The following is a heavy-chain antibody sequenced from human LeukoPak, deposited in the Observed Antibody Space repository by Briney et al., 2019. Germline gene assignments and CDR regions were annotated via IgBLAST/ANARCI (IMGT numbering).Heavy chain of an antibody. D-gene: IGHD3-9*01. CDR3: ARDLNANILTGYYVDF. CDR2: VNPKTGGT. CDR1: GYSFTGYY. Sequence: ASVKVPCKASGYSFTGYYIHWVRQAPGQGLEWMGWVNPKTGGTNHAQKFQGRATMTRDTSISTAYMELSRLTSDDTAVYYCARDLNANILTGYYVDFWGQGTLVTVSS. J-gene: IGHJ4*02. V-gene: IGHV1-2*02.